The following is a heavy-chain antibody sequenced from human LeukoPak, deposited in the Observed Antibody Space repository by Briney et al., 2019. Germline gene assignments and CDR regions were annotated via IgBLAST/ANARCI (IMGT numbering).Heavy chain of an antibody. CDR2: IRYDGSNK. Sequence: PGGSLRLSCAASGFTFSSYGMHWVRQAPGKGLEWVAFIRYDGSNKYYADSVKGRFTISRDNSKNTLYLQMNNLTPEDTAVYYCAKVAIVVVPADRFDYWGQGALVTVSS. CDR1: GFTFSSYG. CDR3: AKVAIVVVPADRFDY. V-gene: IGHV3-30*02. J-gene: IGHJ4*02. D-gene: IGHD2-2*01.